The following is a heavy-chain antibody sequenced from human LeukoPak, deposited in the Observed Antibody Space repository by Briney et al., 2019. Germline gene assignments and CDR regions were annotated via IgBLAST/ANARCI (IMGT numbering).Heavy chain of an antibody. J-gene: IGHJ4*02. CDR1: GFTFSSFA. D-gene: IGHD3-9*01. CDR3: AKTPASRFFDSRQYYFDY. CDR2: ISGRDGST. Sequence: PGGSLRLSCAASGFTFSSFAMSWVRQAPGKGLEWVSGISGRDGSTYYADSVKGRFTISRDNAKNTLYLQMNSLRAEDTAVYYCAKTPASRFFDSRQYYFDYWGQGTLVTVSS. V-gene: IGHV3-23*01.